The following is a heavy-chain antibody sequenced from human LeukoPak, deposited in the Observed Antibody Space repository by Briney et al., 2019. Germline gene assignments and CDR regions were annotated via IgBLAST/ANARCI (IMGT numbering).Heavy chain of an antibody. V-gene: IGHV3-11*04. CDR2: ISGSGSTI. D-gene: IGHD3-10*01. CDR1: GFTFSDYY. J-gene: IGHJ6*03. CDR3: VGYGSGSYYNYYMDV. Sequence: GGSLRLSCAASGFTFSDYYMSWIRQAPGKGLEWVSCISGSGSTISYADSVKGRFTISRDNTKNSLYLQMNSLRAEDTAVYYCVGYGSGSYYNYYMDVWGKGTTVTVSS.